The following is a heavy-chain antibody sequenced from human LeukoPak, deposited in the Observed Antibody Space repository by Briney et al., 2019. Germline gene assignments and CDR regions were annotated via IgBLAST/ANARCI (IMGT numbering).Heavy chain of an antibody. V-gene: IGHV1-46*01. Sequence: ASVKVSCKASGYTFTSYFIHWVRQAPGQGLEWMGIINPSGGSTSYAQKFQGRVTMTRDTSTSTVYMELSSLRSEDTAVYYCARDLGSSSGGADEISDYYYMDVWGKGTTVTVSS. CDR2: INPSGGST. D-gene: IGHD6-6*01. J-gene: IGHJ6*03. CDR3: ARDLGSSSGGADEISDYYYMDV. CDR1: GYTFTSYF.